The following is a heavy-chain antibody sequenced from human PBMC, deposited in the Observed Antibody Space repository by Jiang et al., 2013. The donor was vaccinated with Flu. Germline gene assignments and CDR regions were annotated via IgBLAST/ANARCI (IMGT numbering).Heavy chain of an antibody. CDR1: GGSISSGGYY. CDR3: ARHHEGYSSGWYHAFDI. D-gene: IGHD6-19*01. J-gene: IGHJ3*02. CDR2: IYYSGST. V-gene: IGHV4-31*03. Sequence: GPGLVKPSQTLSLTCTVSGGSISSGGYYWSWIRQHPGKGLEWIGYIYYSGSTYYNPSLKSRVTISVDTSKNQFSLKLSSVTATDTAVYYCARHHEGYSSGWYHAFDIWGQGTMVTIS.